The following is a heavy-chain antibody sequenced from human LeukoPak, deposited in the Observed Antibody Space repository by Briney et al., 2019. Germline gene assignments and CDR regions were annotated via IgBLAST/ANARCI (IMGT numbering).Heavy chain of an antibody. J-gene: IGHJ4*02. D-gene: IGHD5-12*01. Sequence: PGGSLRLSCAASGFTFSSYAMSWVRQAPGKGLEWVSGISGSAYSTYYADSVQGRFTISRDNSKNTLYLQMNSLRAEDTAVYYCAQEAGYSGYDYPDYWGLGTLVTVSS. CDR2: ISGSAYST. CDR3: AQEAGYSGYDYPDY. V-gene: IGHV3-23*01. CDR1: GFTFSSYA.